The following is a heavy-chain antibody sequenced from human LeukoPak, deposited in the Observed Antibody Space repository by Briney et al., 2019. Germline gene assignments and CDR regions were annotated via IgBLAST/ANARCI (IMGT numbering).Heavy chain of an antibody. CDR2: MNPNSGNT. V-gene: IGHV1-8*01. CDR1: GYTFTSYG. J-gene: IGHJ4*02. D-gene: IGHD6-19*01. CDR3: ARADSSGWPHFDY. Sequence: ASVKVSCKASGYTFTSYGINWVRQATGQGLEWMGWMNPNSGNTGYAQKFQGRVTMTRNTSISTAYMELSSLRSEDTAVYYCARADSSGWPHFDYWGQGTLVTVSS.